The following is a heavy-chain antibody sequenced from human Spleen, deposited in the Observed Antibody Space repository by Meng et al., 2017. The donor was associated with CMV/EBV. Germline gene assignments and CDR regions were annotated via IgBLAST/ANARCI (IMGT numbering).Heavy chain of an antibody. D-gene: IGHD6-6*01. J-gene: IGHJ4*02. Sequence: SETLSLTCTVSGGSISSSSYYWGWIRQPPGKGLEWIGSIYYSGSTYYNPSLKSRVTISVDTSKNQFSLKLSSVTAADTAVYYCASRALPRRAARLTYIDYWGQGTLVTVSS. CDR2: IYYSGST. CDR1: GGSISSSSYY. V-gene: IGHV4-39*07. CDR3: ASRALPRRAARLTYIDY.